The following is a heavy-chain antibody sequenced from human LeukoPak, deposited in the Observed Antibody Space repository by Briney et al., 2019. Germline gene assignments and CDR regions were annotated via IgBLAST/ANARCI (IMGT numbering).Heavy chain of an antibody. CDR1: GGSISSYY. CDR3: ARRSGITMIVVLISDAFDI. V-gene: IGHV4-59*08. J-gene: IGHJ3*02. D-gene: IGHD3-22*01. CDR2: IYYSGST. Sequence: PSETLSLTCTVSGGSISSYYWSWIRQPPGKGLEWIGYIYYSGSTNYNPSLKSRVTISVDTSKNQFSLKLSSVTAADTAVYYCARRSGITMIVVLISDAFDIWGQGTMVTVSS.